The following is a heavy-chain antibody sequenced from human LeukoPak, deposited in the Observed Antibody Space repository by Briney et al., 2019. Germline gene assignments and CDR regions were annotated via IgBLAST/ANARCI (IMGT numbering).Heavy chain of an antibody. Sequence: SEALSLTCTVSGGSISSGGYYWTWIRQHPGKGLEWIGYIYYSGSTYYNPSLKSRVTISVDTSKNQFSLRLSSVTAADTAVYYCALGYCGGGSCYAREYFQHWGQGTLVTVSS. D-gene: IGHD2-15*01. CDR3: ALGYCGGGSCYAREYFQH. CDR2: IYYSGST. CDR1: GGSISSGGYY. J-gene: IGHJ1*01. V-gene: IGHV4-31*03.